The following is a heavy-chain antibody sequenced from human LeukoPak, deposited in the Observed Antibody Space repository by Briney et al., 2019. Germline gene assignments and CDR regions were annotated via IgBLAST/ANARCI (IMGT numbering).Heavy chain of an antibody. CDR2: IYPGDSDT. D-gene: IGHD3-10*01. CDR1: GYSFTNYW. Sequence: GEPLQSSCKASGYSFTNYWIGWVRQMPGKGLEWKGIIYPGDSDTRYSPSFQGQVTISADKSISTAYLQWSSLKASDTAMYYCARQNMVRGVHSDYWGQGTLVTVSS. CDR3: ARQNMVRGVHSDY. J-gene: IGHJ4*02. V-gene: IGHV5-51*01.